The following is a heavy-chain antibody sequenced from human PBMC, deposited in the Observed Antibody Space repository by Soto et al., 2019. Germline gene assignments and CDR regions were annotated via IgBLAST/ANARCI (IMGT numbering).Heavy chain of an antibody. V-gene: IGHV4-31*03. D-gene: IGHD3-10*01. CDR1: GGSISSGGYY. CDR2: IYYSGST. J-gene: IGHJ3*02. Sequence: SETLSLTCTVSGGSISSGGYYWSWIRQHPGKGLEWIGYIYYSGSTYYNPSLKSRVTISVDTSKNQFSLKLSSVTAADTAVYYCASKFGELLADAFDIWGQGTVVTVSS. CDR3: ASKFGELLADAFDI.